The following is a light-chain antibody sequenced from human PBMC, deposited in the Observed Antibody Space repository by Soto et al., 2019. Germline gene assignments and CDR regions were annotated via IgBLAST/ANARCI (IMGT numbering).Light chain of an antibody. CDR2: VAS. Sequence: DIQMTQSPSSLSTSVGDRVTITCQTSQAISNYLNWYQQKPGGAPKLLIYVASDLETGVPSRFSGSGSGTDFTFTISSLQPEDTATYYCQQYDILPYTFGQGTKLEIK. CDR1: QAISNY. CDR3: QQYDILPYT. V-gene: IGKV1-33*01. J-gene: IGKJ2*01.